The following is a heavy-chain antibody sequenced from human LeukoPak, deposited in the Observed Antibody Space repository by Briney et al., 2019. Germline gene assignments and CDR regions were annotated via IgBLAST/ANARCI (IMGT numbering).Heavy chain of an antibody. D-gene: IGHD3-10*01. CDR1: GFTFSSYA. CDR3: AKDSPYAYYGSGSYWDY. CDR2: ISGSDST. Sequence: GGSLRLSCAASGFTFSSYAMSWVRQAPGKGLEWVSAISGSDSTYYADSVKGRFTISRDNSKNTLYLQMNRLRAEDTAVYYCAKDSPYAYYGSGSYWDYWGQGTLVTVSS. V-gene: IGHV3-23*01. J-gene: IGHJ4*02.